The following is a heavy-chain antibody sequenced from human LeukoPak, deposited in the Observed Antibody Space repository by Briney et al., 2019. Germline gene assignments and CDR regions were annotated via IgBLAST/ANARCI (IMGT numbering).Heavy chain of an antibody. CDR3: ARSHTSYSSSWYFSYYFDY. D-gene: IGHD6-13*01. Sequence: PGGSLRLSCAASGFTFSSYAMSWVRQAPGKGLVWVSRINSDGSNTRYADSVKGRFTLSRDNAKNTLYLQMNGLRAEDTAVYYCARSHTSYSSSWYFSYYFDYWGQGALVTVSS. J-gene: IGHJ4*02. CDR1: GFTFSSYA. CDR2: INSDGSNT. V-gene: IGHV3-74*01.